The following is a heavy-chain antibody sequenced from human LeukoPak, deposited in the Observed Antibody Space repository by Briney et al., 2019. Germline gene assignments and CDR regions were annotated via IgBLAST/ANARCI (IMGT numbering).Heavy chain of an antibody. J-gene: IGHJ6*02. D-gene: IGHD3-3*01. CDR1: GFTFSDYY. Sequence: TPGGSLRLSCAASGFTFSDYYMSWIRQAPGKGLEWVSYISSSSSTIYYADSVKGRFTISRDNAKNSLYLQMNSLRAEDTAVYYCARDPNPYYDFWSGYPRTYGMDVWGQGTTVTVSS. V-gene: IGHV3-11*04. CDR2: ISSSSSTI. CDR3: ARDPNPYYDFWSGYPRTYGMDV.